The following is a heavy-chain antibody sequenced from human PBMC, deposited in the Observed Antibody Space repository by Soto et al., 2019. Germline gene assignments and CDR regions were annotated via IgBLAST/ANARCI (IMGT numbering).Heavy chain of an antibody. D-gene: IGHD2-8*01. V-gene: IGHV1-3*01. J-gene: IGHJ5*02. Sequence: QVHLVQSGAEMKKPGASLNVSCKASGFIFSRSTIHWVRQAPGQRLEWMGWIHAGQGNTKYSGQFQGRLTIDSDTSASTAYLLLNSLTPEDTAVYYCARDFSLGGPVFWFDPWGPGTLVTVSS. CDR1: GFIFSRST. CDR2: IHAGQGNT. CDR3: ARDFSLGGPVFWFDP.